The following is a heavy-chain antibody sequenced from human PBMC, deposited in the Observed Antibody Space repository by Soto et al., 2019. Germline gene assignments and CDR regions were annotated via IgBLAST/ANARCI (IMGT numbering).Heavy chain of an antibody. J-gene: IGHJ4*02. Sequence: PSETLSLTCTVSFASITGYYWSWIRQSPGKGLEWIGCSYFTGATNYNPSLKSRVTISVDTSRNQFSLTLTSATAADTAVYYCARERTPRTGFDYWGQGTLVTVSS. CDR2: SYFTGAT. V-gene: IGHV4-59*01. D-gene: IGHD7-27*01. CDR3: ARERTPRTGFDY. CDR1: FASITGYY.